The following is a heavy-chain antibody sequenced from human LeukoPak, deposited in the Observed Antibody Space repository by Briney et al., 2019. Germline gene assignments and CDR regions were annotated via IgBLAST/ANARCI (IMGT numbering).Heavy chain of an antibody. CDR2: INHSGST. CDR3: ARHRRGWYNWNWDY. V-gene: IGHV4-34*01. CDR1: GGSFSGYY. D-gene: IGHD1-1*01. J-gene: IGHJ4*02. Sequence: SETLSLTCAVYGGSFSGYYWSWIRQPPGKGLEWIGEINHSGSTNYNPSLKSRVTISVDTSKNQFSLKLSSVTAADTAVYYCARHRRGWYNWNWDYWGQGTLVTVSS.